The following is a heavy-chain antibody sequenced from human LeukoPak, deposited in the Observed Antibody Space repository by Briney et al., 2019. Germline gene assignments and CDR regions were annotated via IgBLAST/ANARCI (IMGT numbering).Heavy chain of an antibody. CDR1: GYTFNGYY. Sequence: ASVKVSCKASGYTFNGYYMHWVRQAPGQGPEWMGWINPSSGGTNYAQKFQGRVTVTRDTSISTAYMELSGPTSDDTAVYYCARDHGTVPAANSPEHWGQGTLVTVSS. CDR3: ARDHGTVPAANSPEH. D-gene: IGHD2-2*01. J-gene: IGHJ1*01. CDR2: INPSSGGT. V-gene: IGHV1-2*02.